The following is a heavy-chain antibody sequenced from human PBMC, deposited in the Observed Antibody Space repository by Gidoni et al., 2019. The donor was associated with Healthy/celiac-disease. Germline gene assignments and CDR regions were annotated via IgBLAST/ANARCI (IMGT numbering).Heavy chain of an antibody. CDR2: ISWNSGSI. D-gene: IGHD6-19*01. CDR1: GFTFDDYA. J-gene: IGHJ4*02. CDR3: AKVVRGIAVAGGFDY. Sequence: EVQLVESGGGLVQPGRSLRLSCAASGFTFDDYAMHWVRQAPGKGLEWVSGISWNSGSIGYADSVKGRFTISRDNAKNSLYLQMNSLRAEDTALYYCAKVVRGIAVAGGFDYWGQGTLVTVSS. V-gene: IGHV3-9*01.